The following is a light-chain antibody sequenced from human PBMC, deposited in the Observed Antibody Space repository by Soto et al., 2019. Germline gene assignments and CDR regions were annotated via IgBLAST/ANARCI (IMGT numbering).Light chain of an antibody. V-gene: IGKV2-28*01. CDR3: MRALQTPQT. CDR1: QSLVYVNGYSY. CDR2: LDS. J-gene: IGKJ1*01. Sequence: VVVTQSPLSLPVTPGETASISCRSNQSLVYVNGYSYLDWYLQKPGQSHRLLIYLDSNRASGVPDMISGSGSGTEFTLTGSRVEAEDVGDYYSMRALQTPQTFGQATKGDIK.